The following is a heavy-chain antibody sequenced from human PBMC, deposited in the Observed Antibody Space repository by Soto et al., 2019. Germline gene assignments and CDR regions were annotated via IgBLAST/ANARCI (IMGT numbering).Heavy chain of an antibody. CDR3: ARVHLGSDY. J-gene: IGHJ4*02. Sequence: QLQLQESGSGLVKPSQTLSLTCAVSGGSISNAGYSWSWIRQSPGKGLEWIGEINHSGSTNYNPSLKSRVTISVDTSKNQFSLKLSSVTTADTAVYYCARVHLGSDYWGQGTLVTVSS. CDR2: INHSGST. CDR1: GGSISNAGYS. V-gene: IGHV4-30-2*06.